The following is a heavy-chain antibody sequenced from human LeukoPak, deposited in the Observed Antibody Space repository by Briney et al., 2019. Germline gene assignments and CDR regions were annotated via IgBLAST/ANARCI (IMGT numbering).Heavy chain of an antibody. CDR2: IYYSGST. CDR1: GGSISSGGYY. CDR3: ARAVKDIVVVVAATRYFDY. J-gene: IGHJ4*02. D-gene: IGHD2-15*01. Sequence: SQTLSLTCTVSGGSISSGGYYWSWIRQHPGKGLEWIGYIYYSGSTYYSPSLKSRVTISVDTSKNQFSLKLSSVTAADTAVYYCARAVKDIVVVVAATRYFDYWGQGTLVTVSS. V-gene: IGHV4-31*03.